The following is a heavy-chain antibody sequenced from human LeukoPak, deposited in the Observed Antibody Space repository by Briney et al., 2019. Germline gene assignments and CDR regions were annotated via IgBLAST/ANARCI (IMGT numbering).Heavy chain of an antibody. D-gene: IGHD3-10*01. V-gene: IGHV4-39*07. CDR3: ARGGRTYYYGSGSYPMFDY. CDR2: IYYSGST. J-gene: IGHJ4*02. Sequence: SETLSLTCTVSGGSISSSSYYWGWIRQPPGKGLEWIGSIYYSGSTYYNPSLKSRVTISVDTSKNQFSLKLSSVTAADTAVYYCARGGRTYYYGSGSYPMFDYWGQGTLVTVSS. CDR1: GGSISSSSYY.